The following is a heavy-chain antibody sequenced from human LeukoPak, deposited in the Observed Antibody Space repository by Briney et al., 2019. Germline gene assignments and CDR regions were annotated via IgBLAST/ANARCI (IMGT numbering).Heavy chain of an antibody. CDR2: IYYRGST. CDR1: GGSLSDYS. D-gene: IGHD3-16*01. Sequence: KPSETLSLTCTVSGGSLSDYSWSWIRQPPGKGLEWFGYIYYRGSTNYNPSLKSRVTISVDTSKNQFSLKLSSVTAADTAVYYCTRRRGGGDGFFDYWGQGTLDTVS. V-gene: IGHV4-59*08. CDR3: TRRRGGGDGFFDY. J-gene: IGHJ4*02.